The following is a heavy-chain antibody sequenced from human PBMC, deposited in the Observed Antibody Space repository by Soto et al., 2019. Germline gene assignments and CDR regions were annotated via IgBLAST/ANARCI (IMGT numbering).Heavy chain of an antibody. CDR2: INHSGST. D-gene: IGHD6-6*01. Sequence: QVQLQQWGAGLLKPSETLSLTCAVYGGSFSGYYWSWIRQPPGKGLEWIGEINHSGSTNYNPSLKSRVTISVDTSKNQFSLKLSSVTAADTAVYYCASGPKRYSSSFGYYYYGMDVWGQGTTVTVSS. J-gene: IGHJ6*02. V-gene: IGHV4-34*01. CDR3: ASGPKRYSSSFGYYYYGMDV. CDR1: GGSFSGYY.